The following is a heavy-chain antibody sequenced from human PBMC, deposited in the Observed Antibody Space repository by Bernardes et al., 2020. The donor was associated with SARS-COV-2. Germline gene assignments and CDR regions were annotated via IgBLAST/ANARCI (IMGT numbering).Heavy chain of an antibody. CDR2: IYYSGST. D-gene: IGHD1-26*01. CDR3: ARVGPRYGMDV. V-gene: IGHV4-59*01. J-gene: IGHJ6*02. CDR1: GGSISSYY. Sequence: SETLSLTRTVSGGSISSYYWSWIRQPPGKGLEWIGYIYYSGSTNYNPSLKSRVTISVDTSKNQFSLKLSSVTAADTAVYYCARVGPRYGMDVWGQGTTVTVSS.